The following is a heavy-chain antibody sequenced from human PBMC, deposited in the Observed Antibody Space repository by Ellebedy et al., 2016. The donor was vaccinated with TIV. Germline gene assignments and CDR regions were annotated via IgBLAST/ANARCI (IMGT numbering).Heavy chain of an antibody. J-gene: IGHJ4*02. CDR1: GVTFSHYA. Sequence: GESLKISCAASGVTFSHYAIHWVRQAPGKGLEWVAVISYDGSDKYYADSVKGRFTISRDNSKNTLYLQMNSLRAEDTAVYFCAFARKADYWGQGTLVTVSS. CDR3: AFARKADY. CDR2: ISYDGSDK. V-gene: IGHV3-30-3*01.